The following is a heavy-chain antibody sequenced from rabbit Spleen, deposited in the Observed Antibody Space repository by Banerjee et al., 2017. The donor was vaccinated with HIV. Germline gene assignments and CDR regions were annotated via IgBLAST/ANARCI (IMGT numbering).Heavy chain of an antibody. CDR3: ARDLVGVIGWNFYL. V-gene: IGHV1S40*01. CDR2: IAGSGSGFT. D-gene: IGHD2-1*01. J-gene: IGHJ4*01. CDR1: GFSFSSSDY. Sequence: QSLEESGGDLVKPGASLTLTCTASGFSFSSSDYMCWVRQAPGKGLEWISCIAGSGSGFTYSATWAKGRFTCSKTSSTTVTLQMTSLTAADRATYFCARDLVGVIGWNFYLWGQGTLVTVS.